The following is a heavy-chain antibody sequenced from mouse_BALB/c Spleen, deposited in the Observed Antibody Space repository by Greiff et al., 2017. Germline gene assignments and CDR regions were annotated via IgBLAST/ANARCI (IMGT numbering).Heavy chain of an antibody. V-gene: IGHV2-6-2*01. Sequence: QVQLKQSGPDLVAPSQSLSITCTVSGFSLTSYGVHWVRQPPGKGLEWLVVIWSDGSTTYNSALKSRLSISKDNSKSQVFLKMNSLQTDDTAMYYCARHDSLYWYFDVWGAGTTVTVSS. CDR3: ARHDSLYWYFDV. J-gene: IGHJ1*01. D-gene: IGHD6-2*01. CDR1: GFSLTSYG. CDR2: IWSDGST.